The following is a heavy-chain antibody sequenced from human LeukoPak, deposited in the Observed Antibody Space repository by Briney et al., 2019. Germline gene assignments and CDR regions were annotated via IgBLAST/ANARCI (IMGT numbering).Heavy chain of an antibody. V-gene: IGHV3-53*01. J-gene: IGHJ4*02. CDR1: GFTVSSNY. CDR3: AKDAVSGYNYGYSYFDY. Sequence: PGGSLRLSCAASGFTVSSNYMSWVRQAPGKGLEWVSVIYSGGSTYYADSVKGRFTISRDNSKNTLYLQMTSLRAEDSAVYYCAKDAVSGYNYGYSYFDYWGQGTLVTVSS. D-gene: IGHD5-18*01. CDR2: IYSGGST.